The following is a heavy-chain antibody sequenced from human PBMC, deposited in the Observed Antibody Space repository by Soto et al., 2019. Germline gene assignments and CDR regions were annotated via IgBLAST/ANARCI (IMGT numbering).Heavy chain of an antibody. D-gene: IGHD2-2*02. V-gene: IGHV1-58*01. CDR3: AALRVGYCSSTSCNNFDY. J-gene: IGHJ4*02. CDR2: IVVGSGNT. Sequence: SVKVSCKASGFTFTSSAVQWVRQARGQRLEWIGWIVVGSGNTNYAQKFQERVTITRDMSTSTAHMELSSLRSEDTAVYYCAALRVGYCSSTSCNNFDYWGQGTLVTVSS. CDR1: GFTFTSSA.